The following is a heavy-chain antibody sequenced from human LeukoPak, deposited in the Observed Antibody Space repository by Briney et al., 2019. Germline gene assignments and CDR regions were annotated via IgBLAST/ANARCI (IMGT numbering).Heavy chain of an antibody. D-gene: IGHD5-18*01. CDR2: IGPSDSYT. Sequence: GESLKISCKGSGYSFTSYWISWVRQMPGKGLEWMGRIGPSDSYTNYSPSFQGHVTISADKSISTAYLQWSSLKPSDTAMYYCARHARDTAMATDDFFDYWGQGTLVTVSS. CDR3: ARHARDTAMATDDFFDY. CDR1: GYSFTSYW. J-gene: IGHJ4*02. V-gene: IGHV5-10-1*01.